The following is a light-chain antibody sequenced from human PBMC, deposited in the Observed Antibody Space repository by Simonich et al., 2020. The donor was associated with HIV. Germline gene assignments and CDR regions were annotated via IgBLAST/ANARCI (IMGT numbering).Light chain of an antibody. Sequence: VMTQSPATLSVSPGERATLSCRASQIVSSNLAWYQQKPGQAPRLLIYGASTRATGIPARFSGSGSGTEFTLTISSLQSEDFAVYHCQQYTNWPLTFGGGTKVKIK. J-gene: IGKJ4*01. V-gene: IGKV3-15*01. CDR3: QQYTNWPLT. CDR2: GAS. CDR1: QIVSSN.